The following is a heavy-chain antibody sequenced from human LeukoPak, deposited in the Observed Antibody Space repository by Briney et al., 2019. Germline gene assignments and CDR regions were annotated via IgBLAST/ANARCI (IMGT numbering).Heavy chain of an antibody. CDR2: IYSGGST. D-gene: IGHD3-22*01. CDR1: GFTVSSNY. CDR3: ARGYFDSSGEFDY. Sequence: GGSLRLSCAASGFTVSSNYMSWVRQAPGKGPEWVSIIYSGGSTYYADSVKGRFTISRDNSKNTLYLQMNSLRAEDTAVYYCARGYFDSSGEFDYWGQGTLVTVSS. J-gene: IGHJ4*02. V-gene: IGHV3-66*01.